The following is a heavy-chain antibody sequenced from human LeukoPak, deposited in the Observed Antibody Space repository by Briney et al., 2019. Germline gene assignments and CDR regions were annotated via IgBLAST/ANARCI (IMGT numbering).Heavy chain of an antibody. V-gene: IGHV1-2*02. CDR3: ARDLNNYNEDWFDP. D-gene: IGHD5-24*01. CDR1: GYTFTGYY. J-gene: IGHJ5*02. Sequence: ASVKVSCKASGYTFTGYYMHWVRQAPGQGLEWMGWINPNSGGTNYAQKFQGRVTMTRDTSISTAYMELSRLRSDDTAVYYCARDLNNYNEDWFDPWGQGTLVTVSS. CDR2: INPNSGGT.